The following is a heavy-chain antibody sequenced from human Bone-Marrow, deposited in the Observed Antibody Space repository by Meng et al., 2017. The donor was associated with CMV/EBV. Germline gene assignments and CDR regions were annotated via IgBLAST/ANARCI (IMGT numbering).Heavy chain of an antibody. CDR2: ISSSSSTI. D-gene: IGHD7-27*01. Sequence: GTSLKIPCSASGFTFSSYSMNWVRQAPGKGLEWVSYISSSSSTIYYADSVKGRFTISRDNAKNSLYLQMNSLRAEDTAVYYCASRGHPLGTYYFDYWGQGTLVTVSS. J-gene: IGHJ4*02. V-gene: IGHV3-48*04. CDR1: GFTFSSYS. CDR3: ASRGHPLGTYYFDY.